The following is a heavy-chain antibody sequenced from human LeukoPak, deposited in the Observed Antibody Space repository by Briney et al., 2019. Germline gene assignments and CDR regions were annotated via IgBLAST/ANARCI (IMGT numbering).Heavy chain of an antibody. D-gene: IGHD3-10*01. Sequence: GGSLRLSCAASGFTFSDYYMSWIRQAPGKGLEWVSYISSSVSTIYYADSVKGRFTISRDNAKNSLYLQMNSLRAEDTAVYYCARDLDTMVQGVIFYWGQGTLVTVSS. J-gene: IGHJ4*02. CDR2: ISSSVSTI. CDR1: GFTFSDYY. V-gene: IGHV3-11*01. CDR3: ARDLDTMVQGVIFY.